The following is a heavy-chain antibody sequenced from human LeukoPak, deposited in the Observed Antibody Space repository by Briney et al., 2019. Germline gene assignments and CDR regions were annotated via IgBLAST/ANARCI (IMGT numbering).Heavy chain of an antibody. CDR3: GRGGDAFDI. CDR2: IYYSGST. Sequence: SETLSLTCTVSGGSISSSSYYWGWIRQPPGKGLEWIGYIYYSGSTNYNPSLKSRVTMSVDTSKNQFSLKLSSVTAADTAVYYCGRGGDAFDIWGQGTMVTVSS. D-gene: IGHD1-14*01. J-gene: IGHJ3*02. CDR1: GGSISSSSYY. V-gene: IGHV4-61*05.